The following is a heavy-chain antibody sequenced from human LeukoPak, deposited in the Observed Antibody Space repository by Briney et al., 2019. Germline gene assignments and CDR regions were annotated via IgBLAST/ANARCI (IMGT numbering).Heavy chain of an antibody. CDR1: GGSISSGGYY. V-gene: IGHV4-31*03. Sequence: SQTLSLTCTVSGGSISSGGYYWSWIRQHPGKGLEWIGYIYYSGSTYYNPSLKSRVTVSVDTSKNQFSLKLSSVTAADTAVYYCARGPIYGDYVLDYWGQGTLVTVSS. CDR3: ARGPIYGDYVLDY. CDR2: IYYSGST. J-gene: IGHJ4*02. D-gene: IGHD4-17*01.